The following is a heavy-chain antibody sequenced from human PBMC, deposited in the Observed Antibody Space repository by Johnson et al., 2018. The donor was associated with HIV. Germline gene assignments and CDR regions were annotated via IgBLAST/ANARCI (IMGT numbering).Heavy chain of an antibody. CDR3: ARVRRSGWYDNDAFDF. Sequence: QVQLVESGGGVVQPGRSLRLSCAASGFTFRSYGMHWVRQAPGKGLEWVAVMSYDGSNKYYADSVKGRFTISRDNSKNTLFLQMNSLRVEDPAVYYCARVRRSGWYDNDAFDFWGQGTMVTVSS. D-gene: IGHD6-19*01. CDR1: GFTFRSYG. CDR2: MSYDGSNK. J-gene: IGHJ3*01. V-gene: IGHV3-30*03.